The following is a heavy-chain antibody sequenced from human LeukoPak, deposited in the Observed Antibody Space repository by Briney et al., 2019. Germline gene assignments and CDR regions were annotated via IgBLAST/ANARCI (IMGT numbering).Heavy chain of an antibody. J-gene: IGHJ4*02. CDR1: GYTFTGYY. CDR3: AKSHLPNAYSGTYYCDY. V-gene: IGHV1-2*02. CDR2: INPNSGGT. D-gene: IGHD1-26*01. Sequence: ASVKVSCKASGYTFTGYYMHWVRQAPGQGLEWMGWINPNSGGTNYAQKFQGRVTMTRDTSISTAYMELSRLRSDDTAVYYCAKSHLPNAYSGTYYCDYWGQGTLVTVSS.